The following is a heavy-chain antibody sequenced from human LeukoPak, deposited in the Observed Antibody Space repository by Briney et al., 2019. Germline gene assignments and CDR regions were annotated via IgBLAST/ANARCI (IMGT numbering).Heavy chain of an antibody. V-gene: IGHV3-48*03. J-gene: IGHJ4*02. D-gene: IGHD6-19*01. CDR1: GFTFSSYE. Sequence: GGSLRLSCAASGFTFSSYEMNWVRQAPGEGLAWVSYINSGGSAIDYANSVKGRFTISRDNAKNSLYLQMNSLRAEDTAVYYCAMGGWSFDYWGLGTLVTVSS. CDR2: INSGGSAI. CDR3: AMGGWSFDY.